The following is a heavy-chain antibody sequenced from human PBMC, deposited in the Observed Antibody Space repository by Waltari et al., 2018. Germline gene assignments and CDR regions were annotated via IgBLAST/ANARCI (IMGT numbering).Heavy chain of an antibody. D-gene: IGHD2-15*01. J-gene: IGHJ4*02. CDR1: GFTLDDST. CDR3: LPGSWDH. CDR2: ISVDGGST. V-gene: IGHV3-43*02. Sequence: EVQLVESGGGVVQPGGSRRLCCAASGFTLDDSTMHWVRQAPGKGLEWVSLISVDGGSTYYADSVKGRFTISRDNRKNSLYLQMNSLRPEDTALYYCLPGSWDHWGQGTLVTVSS.